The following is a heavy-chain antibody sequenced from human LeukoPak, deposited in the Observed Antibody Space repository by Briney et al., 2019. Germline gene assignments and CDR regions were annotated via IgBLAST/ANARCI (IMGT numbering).Heavy chain of an antibody. J-gene: IGHJ4*02. CDR1: DDSISTYY. V-gene: IGHV4-59*08. CDR2: IYYSGST. Sequence: SETLSLTCTVSDDSISTYYWSWIRQPPGKGLEWIGYIYYSGSTNYNPSLKSRVTISVDTSKNQFSLKLSSVTAADTAVYYCASYRGSTVFGYWGQGTLVTVSS. CDR3: ASYRGSTVFGY. D-gene: IGHD4-17*01.